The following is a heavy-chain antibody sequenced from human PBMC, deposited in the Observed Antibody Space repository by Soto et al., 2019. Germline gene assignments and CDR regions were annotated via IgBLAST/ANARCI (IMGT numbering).Heavy chain of an antibody. V-gene: IGHV2-70*04. CDR2: IDWDDDK. D-gene: IGHD6-13*01. Sequence: SGPTLVNPTQTLTLTCTFSGFSLSTSGMRVSWIRQPPGKALEWLARIDWDDDKFYSTSLKTRLTISKDTSKNQVVLTMTNMDPVDTATYYCARTPGIAAAVPYYFDYWGQGTLVTVSS. CDR3: ARTPGIAAAVPYYFDY. CDR1: GFSLSTSGMR. J-gene: IGHJ4*02.